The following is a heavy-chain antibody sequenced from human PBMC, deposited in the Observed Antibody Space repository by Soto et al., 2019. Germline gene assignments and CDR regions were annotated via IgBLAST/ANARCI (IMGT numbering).Heavy chain of an antibody. CDR2: IYSGGST. Sequence: PGGSLRLSCAASGFTVSSNYMSWVRQAPGKGLEWVSVIYSGGSTYYADSVKGRFTISRDNSKNTLYLQMNSLRAEDTAVYYCARDSYVGDGITIFGVVNPRYYYYYGMDAWGQGTTVTVSS. V-gene: IGHV3-66*01. CDR3: ARDSYVGDGITIFGVVNPRYYYYYGMDA. D-gene: IGHD3-3*01. J-gene: IGHJ6*02. CDR1: GFTVSSNY.